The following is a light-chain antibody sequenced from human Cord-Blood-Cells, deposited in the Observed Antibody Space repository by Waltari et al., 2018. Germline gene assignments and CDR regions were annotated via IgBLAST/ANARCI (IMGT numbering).Light chain of an antibody. Sequence: DIQMTQSPSSLSSSVGDSVPITCRASQRISSYLNWYQQKPGKAPKLLIYAASSLQSGVPSRFSGSGSGTDFTLTISCLQPEDSATYYCQQSYSTPLTFGGGTKVEIK. CDR2: AAS. CDR3: QQSYSTPLT. J-gene: IGKJ4*01. CDR1: QRISSY. V-gene: IGKV1-39*01.